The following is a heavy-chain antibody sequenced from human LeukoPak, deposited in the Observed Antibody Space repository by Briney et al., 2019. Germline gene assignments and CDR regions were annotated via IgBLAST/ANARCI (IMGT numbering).Heavy chain of an antibody. V-gene: IGHV3-13*01. D-gene: IGHD1-14*01. CDR2: IGSAGYT. CDR3: VRQPDSARYGFDY. CDR1: GFTLDNND. Sequence: PGGSLRLSCEVSGFTLDNNDMHWVRQTTGKGLEWVSAIGSAGYTYYADSVRGRFTITRDNAKQSLYLQMNSLRVEDTAVYHCVRQPDSARYGFDYWGRGTQVTVSS. J-gene: IGHJ4*02.